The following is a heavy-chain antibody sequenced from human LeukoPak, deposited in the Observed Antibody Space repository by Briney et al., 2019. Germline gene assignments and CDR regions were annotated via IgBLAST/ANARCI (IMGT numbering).Heavy chain of an antibody. CDR1: GFIFSDYS. J-gene: IGHJ4*02. D-gene: IGHD2-2*01. Sequence: GGSLRLSCAASGFIFSDYSMNWVRQAPGKGLEWISYIGIDSGNTKHADSVKGRFTISGDKAKNSLYLQMNSLRVEDTAVYYCARDHKYAFDNWGQGALVTVSS. CDR3: ARDHKYAFDN. CDR2: IGIDSGNT. V-gene: IGHV3-48*01.